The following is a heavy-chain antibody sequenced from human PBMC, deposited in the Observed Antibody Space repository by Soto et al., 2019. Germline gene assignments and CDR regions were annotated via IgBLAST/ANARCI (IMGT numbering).Heavy chain of an antibody. J-gene: IGHJ4*02. CDR1: GFTFSSYA. V-gene: IGHV3-23*01. Sequence: PGGSLRLSCAASGFTFSSYAMSWVRQAPGKGLEWVSAISGSGGSTYYADSVKGRFTISRDNSKNTLYLQMNSLRAEDTAVYYCATGITILSRAGVEYWGQGTLVTVSS. CDR3: ATGITILSRAGVEY. CDR2: ISGSGGST. D-gene: IGHD3-3*01.